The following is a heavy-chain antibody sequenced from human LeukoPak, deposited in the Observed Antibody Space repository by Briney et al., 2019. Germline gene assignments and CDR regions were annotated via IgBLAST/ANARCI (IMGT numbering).Heavy chain of an antibody. CDR3: VTAPQTPTVMARYDF. CDR2: ITNSGGST. V-gene: IGHV3-23*01. CDR1: GIIFSNYA. J-gene: IGHJ4*02. Sequence: GGSLRLSCAVSGIIFSNYAMSWVRQAPGKGLEWASSITNSGGSTYYADSVKGRFTISRDNSRNTLYLEMNSLRAEDTAVYFCVTAPQTPTVMARYDFWGQGTLVTVSS. D-gene: IGHD5-18*01.